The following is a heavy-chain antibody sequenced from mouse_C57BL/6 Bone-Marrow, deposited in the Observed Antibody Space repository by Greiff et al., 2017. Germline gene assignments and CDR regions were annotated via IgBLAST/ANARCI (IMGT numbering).Heavy chain of an antibody. D-gene: IGHD2-4*01. J-gene: IGHJ3*01. CDR3: ARGDYDEFAH. CDR2: IDPSDSYT. V-gene: IGHV1-69*01. Sequence: VQLQQPGAELVMPGASVKLSCKASGYTFTSYWMHWVKQRPGQGLEWIGEIDPSDSYTNYNQKFKGKSTLPVDKYSRPAYMQLSSLTSEDSAVYYCARGDYDEFAHGGQGSLVTVSA. CDR1: GYTFTSYW.